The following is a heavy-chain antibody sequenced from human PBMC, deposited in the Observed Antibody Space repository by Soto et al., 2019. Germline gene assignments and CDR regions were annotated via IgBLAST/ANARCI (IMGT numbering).Heavy chain of an antibody. J-gene: IGHJ5*02. CDR2: IYDTGST. CDR3: ARCPIDHNWFDP. V-gene: IGHV4-59*01. Sequence: QVQLQESGPGLVKPSETLSLTCTVSGSDITTYYWSWLRQSPGKGLEWIGHIYDTGSTTYNPSLKRRVTITVDTSNKQFSLRLPSVTAADTAVYYCARCPIDHNWFDPWGQGTLVTVSS. CDR1: GSDITTYY. D-gene: IGHD3-9*01.